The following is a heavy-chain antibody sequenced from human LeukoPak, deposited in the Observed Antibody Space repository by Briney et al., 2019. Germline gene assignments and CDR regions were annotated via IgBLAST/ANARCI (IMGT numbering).Heavy chain of an antibody. J-gene: IGHJ4*02. Sequence: ASVKVSCKASGYTFTSYYMHWVRQAPGQGLEWMGWINPNSGGTNYAQKFQGRVTMTRDTSISTAYMELSRLRSDDTAVYYCARDHPYYDFWSGYYRGYFDYWGQGTLVTVSS. CDR1: GYTFTSYY. V-gene: IGHV1-2*02. CDR2: INPNSGGT. CDR3: ARDHPYYDFWSGYYRGYFDY. D-gene: IGHD3-3*01.